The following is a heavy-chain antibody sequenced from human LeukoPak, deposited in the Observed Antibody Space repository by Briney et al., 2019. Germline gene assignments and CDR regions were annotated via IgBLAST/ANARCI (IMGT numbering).Heavy chain of an antibody. V-gene: IGHV3-30-3*01. Sequence: PGRSLRLSCAASGFTFSSYAMHSVRQAPGKGLEWVAVISYDGSNKYYVDSVKGRFTISRDNSKNTPYLQMNSLRAEDTAVYYCARDQGVIVFDYWGQGTLVTVSS. CDR2: ISYDGSNK. CDR1: GFTFSSYA. J-gene: IGHJ4*02. D-gene: IGHD3-22*01. CDR3: ARDQGVIVFDY.